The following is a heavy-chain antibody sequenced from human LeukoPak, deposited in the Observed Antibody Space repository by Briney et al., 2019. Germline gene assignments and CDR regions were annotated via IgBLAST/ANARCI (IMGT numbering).Heavy chain of an antibody. J-gene: IGHJ3*02. Sequence: PGGSLRLSCAASGFTFSSYSMNWVRQAPGKGLEGISSISSSSSYIHSADSVRGRFTISRDNAKNSLFLQMNSLRAEDTAVYYCARDEWGDAFDICGQGTMVTVFS. CDR1: GFTFSSYS. CDR2: ISSSSSYI. CDR3: ARDEWGDAFDI. D-gene: IGHD1-26*01. V-gene: IGHV3-21*01.